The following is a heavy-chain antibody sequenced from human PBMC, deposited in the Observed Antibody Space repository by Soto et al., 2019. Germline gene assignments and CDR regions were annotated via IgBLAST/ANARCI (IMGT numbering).Heavy chain of an antibody. Sequence: GESLKISFKGSGYSFTSYWISWVRQMPGKGLAWMGRIDPSDSYTNYSPSFQGHVTISADKSISTAYLQWISLKASDTAMYYCATISTYYCGSGIVWGRGTTLTVSS. CDR2: IDPSDSYT. J-gene: IGHJ6*02. CDR1: GYSFTSYW. D-gene: IGHD3-10*01. V-gene: IGHV5-10-1*01. CDR3: ATISTYYCGSGIV.